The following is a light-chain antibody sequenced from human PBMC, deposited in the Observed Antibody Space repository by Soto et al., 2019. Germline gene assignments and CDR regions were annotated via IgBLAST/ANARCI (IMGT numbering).Light chain of an antibody. CDR2: GNS. V-gene: IGLV1-40*01. J-gene: IGLJ1*01. CDR3: QSYDTSLSGYV. Sequence: QAVVTQPPSVSGAPGQRVTISCTGSSSNIGAGYDVHWYQQLPGTAPKLLIYGNSNRPSGVPDRFSVSKSGTSASLAITGLQPEDEADYYCQSYDTSLSGYVFGTGTKVTVL. CDR1: SSNIGAGYD.